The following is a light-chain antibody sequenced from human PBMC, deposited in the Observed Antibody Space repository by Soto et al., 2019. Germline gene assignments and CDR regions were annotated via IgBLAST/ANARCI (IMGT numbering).Light chain of an antibody. CDR2: GNT. J-gene: IGLJ2*01. CDR3: QSYDIRLGVI. V-gene: IGLV1-40*01. Sequence: QSVLTQPPSVSGAPGQRVTFSCTGSSSNIGTGFDVHWYQHLPGTAPKLLIYGNTNRPSGVPDRFSGSESGTSGSLAITGLQAEDEADYYCQSYDIRLGVIFGGGTKLTVL. CDR1: SSNIGTGFD.